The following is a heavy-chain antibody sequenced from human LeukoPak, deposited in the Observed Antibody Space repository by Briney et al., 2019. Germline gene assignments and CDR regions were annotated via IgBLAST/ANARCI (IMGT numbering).Heavy chain of an antibody. CDR1: GYSFTSYW. CDR2: IYPGDSDT. CDR3: ARHVRYSYGLSHFDY. V-gene: IGHV5-51*01. J-gene: IGHJ4*02. Sequence: GESLEISCKGSGYSFTSYWIGWVRQMPGKGLEWMGIIYPGDSDTRYSPSFQGQVTISADKSISTAYLQWSSLKASDTAMYYCARHVRYSYGLSHFDYWGQGTLVTVSS. D-gene: IGHD5-18*01.